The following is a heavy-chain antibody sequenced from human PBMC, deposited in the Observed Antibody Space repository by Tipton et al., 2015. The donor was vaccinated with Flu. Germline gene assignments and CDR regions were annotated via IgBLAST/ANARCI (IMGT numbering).Heavy chain of an antibody. D-gene: IGHD3-10*01. V-gene: IGHV4-39*07. Sequence: TLSLTCTVSGGSISTSHYYWAWIRQPPGKGLEWIGSIFHGGSTYYNPSLKSRVTISVDTSKNQFSLKLSSVTAADTAVYYCATYYYGSGTQSAFDYWGQGTLVTVSS. CDR3: ATYYYGSGTQSAFDY. CDR2: IFHGGST. CDR1: GGSISTSHYY. J-gene: IGHJ4*02.